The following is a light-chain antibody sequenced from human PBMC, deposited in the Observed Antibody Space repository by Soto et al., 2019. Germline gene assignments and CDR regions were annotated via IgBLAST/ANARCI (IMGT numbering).Light chain of an antibody. CDR2: DVD. J-gene: IGLJ2*01. CDR3: GSYTTSNTVI. CDR1: SSDVGGHNY. Sequence: QSALTQPASVSGSPGQSITISCTGTSSDVGGHNYVSWYQQHPGKAPKLIIYDVDNPPSGVSNHFSGSKSGNTASLTISGLQTEDEADYYCGSYTTSNTVIFGGGTKLTVL. V-gene: IGLV2-14*01.